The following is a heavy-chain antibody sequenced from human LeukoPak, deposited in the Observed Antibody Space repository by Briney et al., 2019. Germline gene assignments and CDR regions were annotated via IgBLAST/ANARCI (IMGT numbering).Heavy chain of an antibody. Sequence: GGSLRLSCAASGFTVGSNYMSWLRQAPGKGLECVSIIYRGGSTNYADSVKGRFTISRDTSKNTLYLQMNSLRAEDTAVYYCARLSANSSAYFFDYWGQGTLVTVSS. CDR3: ARLSANSSAYFFDY. J-gene: IGHJ4*02. CDR2: IYRGGST. CDR1: GFTVGSNY. D-gene: IGHD3-22*01. V-gene: IGHV3-66*04.